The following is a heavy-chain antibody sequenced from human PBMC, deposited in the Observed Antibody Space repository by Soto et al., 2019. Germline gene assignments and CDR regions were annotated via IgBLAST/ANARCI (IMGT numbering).Heavy chain of an antibody. CDR3: AREGSSSWYALDP. Sequence: QVQLVQSGAEVKKPGSSVKVSCKASGGTFSSYAISLVRQAPGQGLEWMGGIIPICGTATYAQKFQGRVTITADESTSTAYMELSSLRSEDTAVYYCAREGSSSWYALDPWGQGTLVTVSS. J-gene: IGHJ5*02. CDR1: GGTFSSYA. CDR2: IIPICGTA. D-gene: IGHD6-13*01. V-gene: IGHV1-69*12.